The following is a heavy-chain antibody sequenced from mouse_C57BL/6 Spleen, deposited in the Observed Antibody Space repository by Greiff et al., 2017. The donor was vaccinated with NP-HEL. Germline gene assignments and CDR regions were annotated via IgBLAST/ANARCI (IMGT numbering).Heavy chain of an antibody. CDR3: ARQLRPVEDAMDY. CDR2: IYPGDGDT. J-gene: IGHJ4*01. CDR1: GYAFSSSW. Sequence: VQLQQSGPELVKPGASVKISCKASGYAFSSSWMNWVKQRPGKGLEWIGRIYPGDGDTNYNGKFKGKATLTADKSSSTAYMQLSSLTSEDSAVYFCARQLRPVEDAMDYWGQGTSVTVSS. V-gene: IGHV1-82*01. D-gene: IGHD3-2*02.